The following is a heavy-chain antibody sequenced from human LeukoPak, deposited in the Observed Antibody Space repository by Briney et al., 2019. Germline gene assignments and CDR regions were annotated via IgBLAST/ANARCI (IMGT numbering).Heavy chain of an antibody. V-gene: IGHV3-53*01. J-gene: IGHJ4*02. CDR1: GFTVSDKY. Sequence: PGGSLRLSCAASGFTVSDKYMSWVRQAPGEGLEWVSLIYSGGDTFYADSVKGRFTISRDNSKNTLYLQMTSLRAEDTAVYYCARDSNSFPNYFDYRGQGTLVTVSS. CDR2: IYSGGDT. CDR3: ARDSNSFPNYFDY. D-gene: IGHD2-21*01.